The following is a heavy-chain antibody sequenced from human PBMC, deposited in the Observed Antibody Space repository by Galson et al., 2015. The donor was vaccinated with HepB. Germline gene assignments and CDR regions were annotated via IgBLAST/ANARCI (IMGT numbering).Heavy chain of an antibody. J-gene: IGHJ6*02. CDR2: IYYSGST. CDR1: GGSISSGGYS. D-gene: IGHD2-15*01. Sequence: TLSLTCAVSGGSISSGGYSWSWIRQPPGEGLEWIGYIYYSGSTYYNPSLKSRVTISVDTSKNQFSLKLSSVTAADTAVYYCARDGCSGGSCYSDSRGMDVWGQGTTVTVSS. CDR3: ARDGCSGGSCYSDSRGMDV. V-gene: IGHV4-30-4*07.